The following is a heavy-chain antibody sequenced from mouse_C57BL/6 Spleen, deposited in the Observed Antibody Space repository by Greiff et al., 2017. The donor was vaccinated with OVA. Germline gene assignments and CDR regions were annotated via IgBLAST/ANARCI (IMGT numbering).Heavy chain of an antibody. D-gene: IGHD1-1*01. CDR3: ARDGGYYYGSSLDWYFDV. J-gene: IGHJ1*03. Sequence: EVQLQESGPGMVKPSQSLSLTCTVTGYSITSGYDWHWIRHFPGNKLEWMGYISYSGSTNYNPSLKSRISITHDTSKNHFFLKLNSVTTEDTATYYCARDGGYYYGSSLDWYFDVWGTGTTVTVSS. CDR2: ISYSGST. V-gene: IGHV3-1*01. CDR1: GYSITSGYD.